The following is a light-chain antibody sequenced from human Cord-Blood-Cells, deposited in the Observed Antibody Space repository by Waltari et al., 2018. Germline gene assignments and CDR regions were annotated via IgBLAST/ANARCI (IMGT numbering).Light chain of an antibody. CDR1: QSISSY. CDR2: AAS. CDR3: QQCYSKPWT. V-gene: IGKV1-39*01. Sequence: DLHMTQAPSSLSASVGDSVTITCRASQSISSYLNWDQQKPGKAPKLLIYAASSLHSGVPARFSGSGSGTEFTLTISSLQPEDFATYYCQQCYSKPWTFGQGTKVEIK. J-gene: IGKJ1*01.